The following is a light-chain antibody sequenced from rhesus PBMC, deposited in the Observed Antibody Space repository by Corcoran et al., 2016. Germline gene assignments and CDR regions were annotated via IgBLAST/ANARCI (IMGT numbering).Light chain of an antibody. Sequence: DIQMTQSPSSLSASVGDRVTITCRASQGISSWLAWYQQKPGKAQKRLIYKASSLQSGGAARFSGSGSGTDFTLPVSRLKPEDFATYYCQPYNSAPYSFGQRTKVELK. CDR3: QPYNSAPYS. CDR1: QGISSW. CDR2: KAS. V-gene: IGKV1-21*01. J-gene: IGKJ2*01.